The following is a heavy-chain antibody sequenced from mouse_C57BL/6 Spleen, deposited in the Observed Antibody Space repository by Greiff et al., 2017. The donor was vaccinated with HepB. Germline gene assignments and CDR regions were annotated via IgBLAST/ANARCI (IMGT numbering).Heavy chain of an antibody. V-gene: IGHV1-82*01. J-gene: IGHJ2*01. CDR1: GYAFSSSW. CDR2: IYPGDGDT. D-gene: IGHD1-1*01. Sequence: VQLQQSGPELVKPGASVKISCKASGYAFSSSWMNWVKQRPGKGLEWIGRIYPGDGDTNYNGKFKGKATLTADKSSSTAYMQLSSLTSEDSAVYFCARWTTVVATGGYWGQGTTLTVSS. CDR3: ARWTTVVATGGY.